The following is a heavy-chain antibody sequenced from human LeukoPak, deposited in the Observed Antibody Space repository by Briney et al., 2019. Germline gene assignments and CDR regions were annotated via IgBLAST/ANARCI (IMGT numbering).Heavy chain of an antibody. CDR2: IWDDGNNK. CDR3: ARSSYSSSSSV. J-gene: IGHJ3*01. D-gene: IGHD6-6*01. V-gene: IGHV3-33*01. Sequence: GGSLRLSCAASGFSFSNHGMHWVRQAPGKRLEWVAVIWDDGNNKRYANSVNGRFTISRDNSENTLYLQINSLRAEDTAVYYCARSSYSSSSSVWGQGTMVTVSS. CDR1: GFSFSNHG.